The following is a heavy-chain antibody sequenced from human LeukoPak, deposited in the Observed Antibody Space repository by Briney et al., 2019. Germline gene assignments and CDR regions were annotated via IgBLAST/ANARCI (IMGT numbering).Heavy chain of an antibody. CDR1: GYTSTSYD. V-gene: IGHV1-8*03. D-gene: IGHD1-26*01. CDR2: MNPNSGNT. CDR3: ARGVGRGLYYYYMDV. Sequence: GASVKVSCKASGYTSTSYDINWVRQATGQGLEWMGWMNPNSGNTGYAQKFQGRVTITRNTSISTAYMELSSLRSEDTAVYYCARGVGRGLYYYYMDVWGKGTTVTVSS. J-gene: IGHJ6*03.